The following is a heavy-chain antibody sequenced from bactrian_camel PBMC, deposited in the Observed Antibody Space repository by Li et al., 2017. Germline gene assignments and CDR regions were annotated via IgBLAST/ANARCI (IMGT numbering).Heavy chain of an antibody. D-gene: IGHD1*01. CDR1: GHTDSRYC. J-gene: IGHJ4*01. Sequence: HVQPVESGGGSVQAGGSLRLSCVVSGHTDSRYCMGWFRQTPGSERQGVAVIASDGNTKYADSVKGRFTISKDSAKNTLDLQMNSLKPEDTAMYYCAAGWRTCWETTYWGQGTQVTVS. CDR3: AAGWRTCWETTY. CDR2: IASDGNT. V-gene: IGHV3S55*01.